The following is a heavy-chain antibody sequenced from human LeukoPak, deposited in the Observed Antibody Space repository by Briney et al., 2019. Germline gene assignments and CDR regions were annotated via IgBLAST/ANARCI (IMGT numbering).Heavy chain of an antibody. D-gene: IGHD3-10*01. CDR3: ARHGTNYGSEKNAFDI. J-gene: IGHJ3*02. CDR1: GGSISSSSYY. V-gene: IGHV4-39*01. Sequence: SETLSLTCTVSGGSISSSSYYWGWIRQPPGKGLEWIGSIYYSGSTYYNPSLKSRVTISVDTSKNQFSLKLSSVTAADTAVYYCARHGTNYGSEKNAFDIWGQGTMVTVSS. CDR2: IYYSGST.